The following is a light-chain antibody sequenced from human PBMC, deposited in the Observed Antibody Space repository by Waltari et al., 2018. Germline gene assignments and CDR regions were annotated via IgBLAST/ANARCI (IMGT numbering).Light chain of an antibody. Sequence: QTVVTQEPSLTVSPGGTVTLTCASSTGAVTSGYYPNWFQQKPGQAPRELIYSTINKHSWTPARFSGSLLGGKAALTLSGVQPEDEAEYYCLLYYGGAQGVVFGGGTKLTVL. CDR3: LLYYGGAQGVV. CDR1: TGAVTSGYY. CDR2: STI. J-gene: IGLJ2*01. V-gene: IGLV7-43*01.